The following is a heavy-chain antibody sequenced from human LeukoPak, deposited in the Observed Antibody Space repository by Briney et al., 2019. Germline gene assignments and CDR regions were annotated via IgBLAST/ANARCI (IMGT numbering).Heavy chain of an antibody. D-gene: IGHD1-26*01. V-gene: IGHV1-3*01. CDR2: INAGNGNT. CDR3: ARGLQYSGSYFDY. J-gene: IGHJ4*02. Sequence: GASVKVPCKASGYTFTSYAMHWVRQAPGQRLEWMGWINAGNGNTKYSQKFQGRVTITRDTSASTAYMELSSLRSEDTAVYYCARGLQYSGSYFDYWGQGTLVTVSS. CDR1: GYTFTSYA.